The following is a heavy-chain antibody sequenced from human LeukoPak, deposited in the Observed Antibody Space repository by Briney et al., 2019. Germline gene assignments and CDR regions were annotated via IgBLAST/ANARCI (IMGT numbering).Heavy chain of an antibody. CDR3: ASSMVRGVIITPFDP. Sequence: ASVKVSCKASGGTFSSCAISWVRQAPGQWLELMGGTIPIFGTANYAQKFQGRVTITADESTSTAYMELSSLRSEDTAVYYCASSMVRGVIITPFDPWGQGTLVTVSS. CDR1: GGTFSSCA. CDR2: TIPIFGTA. V-gene: IGHV1-69*13. J-gene: IGHJ5*02. D-gene: IGHD3-10*01.